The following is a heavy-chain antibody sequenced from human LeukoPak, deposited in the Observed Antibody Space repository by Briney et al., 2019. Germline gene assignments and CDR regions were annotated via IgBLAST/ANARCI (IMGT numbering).Heavy chain of an antibody. CDR3: ARGGLNALEAFDI. V-gene: IGHV3-74*01. D-gene: IGHD1-1*01. CDR2: INGDGSST. Sequence: PGGSLRLSCAASGFSFSSYWMHWVRQAPGKGLVWVSRINGDGSSTRYADSVKGQFTISRDNAKNTLYLQMNSLRAEDTAVYYCARGGLNALEAFDIWGQGTLVTVCS. J-gene: IGHJ3*02. CDR1: GFSFSSYW.